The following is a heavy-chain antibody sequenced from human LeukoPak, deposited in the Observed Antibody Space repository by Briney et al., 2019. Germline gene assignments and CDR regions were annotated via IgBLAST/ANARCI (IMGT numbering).Heavy chain of an antibody. V-gene: IGHV1-18*01. Sequence: ASVKVSCKASGYTSTSYGISWVRQAPGEGLEWMGWISVYNGNTNYAQKFQGRVTMTTDTSTSTVYMELRSLRSDDTAVYYCARARSYYDFWSGYSLLGAFDIWGQGTMVTVSS. J-gene: IGHJ3*02. CDR3: ARARSYYDFWSGYSLLGAFDI. CDR2: ISVYNGNT. D-gene: IGHD3-3*01. CDR1: GYTSTSYG.